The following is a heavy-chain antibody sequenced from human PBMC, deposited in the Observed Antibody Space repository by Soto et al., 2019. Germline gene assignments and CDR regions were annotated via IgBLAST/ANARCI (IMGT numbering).Heavy chain of an antibody. J-gene: IGHJ6*02. CDR1: GDSMSGYY. D-gene: IGHD1-26*01. CDR2: IYYSGST. Sequence: PSETLSLTCTVSGDSMSGYYWSWIRQPPGKGLEWIGYIYYSGSTYYNPSLKSRVTISVDTSKNQFSLKLSSVTAADTAVYYCASGTEVSPSWDVWGQGTTVTVSS. CDR3: ASGTEVSPSWDV. V-gene: IGHV4-59*06.